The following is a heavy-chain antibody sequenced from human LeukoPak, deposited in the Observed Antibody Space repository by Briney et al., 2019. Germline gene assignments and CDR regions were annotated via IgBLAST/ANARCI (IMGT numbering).Heavy chain of an antibody. CDR1: GFTFSSYS. CDR3: ARDGYGDYVFDY. D-gene: IGHD4-17*01. Sequence: PGGSLRLSCAASGFTFSSYSMNWVRQAPGKGLEWVSSISSSSSYIYYADSVKGRFTISRDNAKNSLYLQMNSLRAEDTAVYYCARDGYGDYVFDYWGQGTLVTVSS. J-gene: IGHJ4*02. V-gene: IGHV3-21*01. CDR2: ISSSSSYI.